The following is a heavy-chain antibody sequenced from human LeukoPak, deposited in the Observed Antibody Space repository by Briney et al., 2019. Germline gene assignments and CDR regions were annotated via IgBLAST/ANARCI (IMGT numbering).Heavy chain of an antibody. J-gene: IGHJ2*01. Sequence: GGSLRLSCAASGFTFSSYAMSWVRQAPGKGLEWVSAISGSGGSTYYADSVKGRFTTSRDNSKNTLYLQMNSLRAEDTAVYYCAKDLLYSSGWYSWYFDLWGRGTLVTVSS. CDR2: ISGSGGST. CDR1: GFTFSSYA. CDR3: AKDLLYSSGWYSWYFDL. V-gene: IGHV3-23*01. D-gene: IGHD6-19*01.